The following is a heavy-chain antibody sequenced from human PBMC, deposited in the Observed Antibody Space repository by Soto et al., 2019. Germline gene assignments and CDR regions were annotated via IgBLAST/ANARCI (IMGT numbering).Heavy chain of an antibody. D-gene: IGHD2-2*01. CDR3: ARGCSSASCYYY. V-gene: IGHV3-21*01. Sequence: EVQLVESGGGLVKPGGSLRLSCTASGFMFSSYTMNCVRQAPGKGLEWVSSVSFRGDIYYADSLEGRFTISRDDAKNSLYMQMNSLRAEDTAVYYCARGCSSASCYYYWGQGTLVTVSS. CDR1: GFMFSSYT. J-gene: IGHJ4*02. CDR2: VSFRGDI.